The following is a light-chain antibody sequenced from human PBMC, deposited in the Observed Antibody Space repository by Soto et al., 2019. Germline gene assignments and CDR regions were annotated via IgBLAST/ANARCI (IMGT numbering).Light chain of an antibody. Sequence: DIQMTQSPSTLSASVGDRVTITCRASQSISSWLAWFQQKPGKAPKLLIYDVSSLESGVPSRFSGSGSGTEFTLTISSLQPDDFASYYCQQYNSYSITFGQGTRLE. V-gene: IGKV1-5*01. CDR1: QSISSW. CDR3: QQYNSYSIT. J-gene: IGKJ5*01. CDR2: DVS.